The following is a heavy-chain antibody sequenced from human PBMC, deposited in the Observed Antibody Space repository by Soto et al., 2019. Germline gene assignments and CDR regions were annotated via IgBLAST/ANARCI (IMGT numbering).Heavy chain of an antibody. Sequence: QMQLVQSGAEVKKPGSSVNVSCKASGGTFSSYAISWVRQAPGQGLEWMGGIIPIFGTANYAQKFQGRVTITADESTSTAYMELSSLRSEDTAVYYCARSRVTYYYDRSAFDIWGQGTMVTVSS. CDR3: ARSRVTYYYDRSAFDI. V-gene: IGHV1-69*01. D-gene: IGHD3-22*01. J-gene: IGHJ3*02. CDR1: GGTFSSYA. CDR2: IIPIFGTA.